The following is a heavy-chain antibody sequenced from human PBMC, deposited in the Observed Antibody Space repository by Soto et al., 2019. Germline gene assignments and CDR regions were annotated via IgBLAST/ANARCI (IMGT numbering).Heavy chain of an antibody. CDR1: GFTVSSSY. D-gene: IGHD3-22*01. J-gene: IGHJ4*02. CDR3: ARDGGYYDRTGYLLDY. Sequence: GGALRLSWAASGFTVSSSYMRWVRQAPGKGMEWVSVIYSGGSTYYADSVKGRFTISRDNSKNTLYLQMNSLRAEDTAVYYCARDGGYYDRTGYLLDYWGQGT. V-gene: IGHV3-66*01. CDR2: IYSGGST.